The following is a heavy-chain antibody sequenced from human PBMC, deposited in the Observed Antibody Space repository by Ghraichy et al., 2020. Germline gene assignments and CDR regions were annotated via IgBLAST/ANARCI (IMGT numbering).Heavy chain of an antibody. J-gene: IGHJ4*02. D-gene: IGHD3-9*01. Sequence: ASVKVSCKASGYTFTSYYMHWVRQAPGQGLEWMGIINPSGGSTSYAQKFQGRVTTTRDTSTSTVYMELSSLRSEDTAVYYCARDPRDYDILTGSSRYYFDYWGQGTLVTVSS. CDR2: INPSGGST. CDR3: ARDPRDYDILTGSSRYYFDY. V-gene: IGHV1-46*01. CDR1: GYTFTSYY.